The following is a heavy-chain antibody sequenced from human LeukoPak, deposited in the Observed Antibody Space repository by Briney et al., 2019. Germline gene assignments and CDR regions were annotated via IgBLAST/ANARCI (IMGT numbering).Heavy chain of an antibody. Sequence: GGSVRLSCAASGFTFSTYAMNWVRQAPGKGLEWVSGVSGSGGTTYYAYSVKGRFTISRNNSKDLLLLQMCGLRGDETALYYGAKDVSLTLPTDYSYGLDVWGRGTTVTVSS. D-gene: IGHD4-17*01. J-gene: IGHJ6*02. CDR3: AKDVSLTLPTDYSYGLDV. CDR2: VSGSGGTT. V-gene: IGHV3-23*01. CDR1: GFTFSTYA.